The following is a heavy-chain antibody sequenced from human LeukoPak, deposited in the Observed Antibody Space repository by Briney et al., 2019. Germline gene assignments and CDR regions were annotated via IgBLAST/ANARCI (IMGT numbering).Heavy chain of an antibody. D-gene: IGHD3-22*01. Sequence: ASVKVSCKASGYTFTSYGISWVRQAPRQGLEWMGWISAYNGNTNYAQKLQGRVTMTTDTSTSTAYMELRSLRSDDTAVYYCARGVYDSSREDAFDIWGQGTMVTVSS. CDR3: ARGVYDSSREDAFDI. CDR2: ISAYNGNT. J-gene: IGHJ3*02. V-gene: IGHV1-18*01. CDR1: GYTFTSYG.